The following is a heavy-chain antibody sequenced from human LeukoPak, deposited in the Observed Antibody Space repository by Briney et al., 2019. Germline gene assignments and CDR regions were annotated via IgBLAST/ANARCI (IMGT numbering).Heavy chain of an antibody. J-gene: IGHJ4*02. Sequence: QPGRSLRLSCAASVFTFDDYAMHWVRQAPGKGLEWVSGISWNSGSIGYADSVKGRFTISRDNAKNSLYLQMNSLRAEDTALYYCAKDIEGYGSGSLFDYWGQGTLVTVSS. CDR1: VFTFDDYA. CDR3: AKDIEGYGSGSLFDY. V-gene: IGHV3-9*01. CDR2: ISWNSGSI. D-gene: IGHD3-10*01.